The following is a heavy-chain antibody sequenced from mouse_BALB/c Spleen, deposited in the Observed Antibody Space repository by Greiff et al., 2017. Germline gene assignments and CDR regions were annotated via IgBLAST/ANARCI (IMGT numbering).Heavy chain of an antibody. CDR1: GFTFSSYT. CDR2: ISNGGGST. Sequence: EVQLVESGGGLVQPGGSLKLSCAASGFTFSSYTMSWVRQTPEKRLEWVAYISNGGGSTYCPDTVKGRFTISRDNAKNTLYLQMSSLKSEDTAMYYCARPSYYDGYAMDYWGQGTSVTVSS. D-gene: IGHD1-1*01. CDR3: ARPSYYDGYAMDY. J-gene: IGHJ4*01. V-gene: IGHV5-12-2*01.